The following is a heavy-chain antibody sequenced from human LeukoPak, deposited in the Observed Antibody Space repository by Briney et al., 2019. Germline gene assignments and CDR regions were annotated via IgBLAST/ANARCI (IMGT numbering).Heavy chain of an antibody. CDR1: GFTFSNYD. CDR2: IWFDGSNK. Sequence: GGSLTLSCAASGFTFSNYDMHWVRQAPGKGLEWVAVIWFDGSNKFYADSVKGRFTISRDNSKNTLYLQMNSRRAEDTAVYYCASSAGALIDCWGQGTLVIVSS. D-gene: IGHD6-19*01. CDR3: ASSAGALIDC. V-gene: IGHV3-33*01. J-gene: IGHJ4*02.